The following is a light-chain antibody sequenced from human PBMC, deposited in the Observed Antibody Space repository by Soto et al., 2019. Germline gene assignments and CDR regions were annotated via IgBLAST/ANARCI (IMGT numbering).Light chain of an antibody. CDR2: GAS. Sequence: ETVVTLFPANLSLYPGERATXSCRASQSVSSSYLAWYQQQPGHAPRLLIYGASSRPTGIPDRFSASGSGTDFTLTISRLEPEDFAVYYSQQYIRSPWTFGRGTKVDIK. V-gene: IGKV3-20*01. J-gene: IGKJ1*01. CDR1: QSVSSSY. CDR3: QQYIRSPWT.